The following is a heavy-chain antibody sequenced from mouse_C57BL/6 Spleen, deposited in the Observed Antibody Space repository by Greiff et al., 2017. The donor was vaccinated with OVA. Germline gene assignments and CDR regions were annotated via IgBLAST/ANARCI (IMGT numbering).Heavy chain of an antibody. CDR1: GYSFTDYE. D-gene: IGHD1-1*01. CDR2: IDPETGGD. Sequence: QVQLQQSGAELLRPGASVTLSCKSSGYSFTDYEMHWVKQTPVHGLEWMWAIDPETGGDAYNQKVKGKGILTADKSSSTAYMEPPGLTSDYSAVYYSTSRYFGSTFDVWGTGTTVTVSS. V-gene: IGHV1-15*01. J-gene: IGHJ1*03. CDR3: TSRYFGSTFDV.